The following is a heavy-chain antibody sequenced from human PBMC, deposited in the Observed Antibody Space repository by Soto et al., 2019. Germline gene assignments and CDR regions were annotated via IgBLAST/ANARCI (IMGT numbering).Heavy chain of an antibody. CDR3: ARGAVVTATPFDY. D-gene: IGHD2-21*02. J-gene: IGHJ4*02. Sequence: QVQLQESGPGLVKPSQTLSLTCTVSGGSISSGGYYWNWIRQHPGKGLEWIGYISYSGNTYYNPSLKSRVTISVDTSKNQFSLKLSSVTAADTAVYHCARGAVVTATPFDYWGQRTLVTVSS. CDR1: GGSISSGGYY. CDR2: ISYSGNT. V-gene: IGHV4-31*03.